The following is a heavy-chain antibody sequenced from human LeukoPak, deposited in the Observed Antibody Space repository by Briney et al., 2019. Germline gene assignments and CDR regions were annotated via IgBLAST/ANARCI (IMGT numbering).Heavy chain of an antibody. Sequence: GGSLRLSCAASGFTFRSHAMSWVRQAPGKGLEWVSSISGSSSYIHYADSVKGRFTISRDNAKNSVYLQMNSLRAEDTALYYCARVLGASEDYLWGSFRFWGQGTLVTVSS. CDR2: ISGSSSYI. V-gene: IGHV3-21*06. D-gene: IGHD3-16*02. J-gene: IGHJ4*02. CDR1: GFTFRSHA. CDR3: ARVLGASEDYLWGSFRF.